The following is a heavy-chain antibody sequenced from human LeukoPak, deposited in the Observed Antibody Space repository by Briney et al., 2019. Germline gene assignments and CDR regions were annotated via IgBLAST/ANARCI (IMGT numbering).Heavy chain of an antibody. V-gene: IGHV3-30-3*01. J-gene: IGHJ4*02. CDR1: GFTFSDYA. Sequence: TGGSLRLSCAVSGFTFSDYAMHWVRQAPGKGLEWVAVISYDGNNKFYPDSVKGRFTISRDNSKSTLYLQMSSLRPEDTALYYCVGSRSYYAFDYWGQGTLVTVSS. D-gene: IGHD3-10*01. CDR2: ISYDGNNK. CDR3: VGSRSYYAFDY.